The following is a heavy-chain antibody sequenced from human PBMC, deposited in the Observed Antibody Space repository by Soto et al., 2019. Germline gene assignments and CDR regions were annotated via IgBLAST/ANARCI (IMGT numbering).Heavy chain of an antibody. CDR1: GVSFSGYY. CDR2: INHSGST. CDR3: ASSSPYTVTTLPFDY. J-gene: IGHJ4*02. V-gene: IGHV4-34*01. D-gene: IGHD4-17*01. Sequence: SETLSLTCAVYGVSFSGYYWSWIRQPPGKGLEWIGEINHSGSTNYNPSLKSRVTISVDTSKNQFSLKLSSVTAADTAVYYCASSSPYTVTTLPFDYWGQGTLVTVSS.